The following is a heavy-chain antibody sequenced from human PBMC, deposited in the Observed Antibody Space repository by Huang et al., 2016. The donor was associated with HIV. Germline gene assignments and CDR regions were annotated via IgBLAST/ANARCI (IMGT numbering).Heavy chain of an antibody. J-gene: IGHJ6*03. V-gene: IGHV4-39*01. CDR2: VDYTVTP. Sequence: QVQLQESGPGLVKPSETLSLTCTVSGDSISSSTYYWGWIRQPPGKGLEWIGSVDYTVTPYSRPSLRSRLIISLDPSKNQFSLKLNSVTAADTAVYYCARHWEGGLYYYYYMDVWGAGTTVTVSS. CDR1: GDSISSSTYY. D-gene: IGHD1-26*01. CDR3: ARHWEGGLYYYYYMDV.